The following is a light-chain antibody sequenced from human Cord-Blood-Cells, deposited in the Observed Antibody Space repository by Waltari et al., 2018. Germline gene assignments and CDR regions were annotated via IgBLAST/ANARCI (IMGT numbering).Light chain of an antibody. J-gene: IGLJ2*01. V-gene: IGLV3-27*01. CDR2: KDS. Sequence: SYALTQPSSVSVSPGQTARITCSGDVLATKYARWFQQKPGQAPVLVIYKDSERPSGIPERFSGSSSGTTVTLTISGAQVEDEADYYCYSAADNNLRVFGGGTKLTVL. CDR3: YSAADNNLRV. CDR1: VLATKY.